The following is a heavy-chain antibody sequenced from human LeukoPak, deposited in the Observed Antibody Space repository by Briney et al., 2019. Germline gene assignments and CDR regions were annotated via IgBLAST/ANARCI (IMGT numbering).Heavy chain of an antibody. V-gene: IGHV4-31*03. D-gene: IGHD6-6*01. Sequence: SDTLSLTCTVSGGSISSGDYYWTWSRQHPGKGLEWIGYIYYSGRTHYNPSRKSRVIISIDTSDNQFCLEVSSVTAADTAVYYCARAQYSSSYVDYWGQGTLVTVSS. J-gene: IGHJ4*02. CDR3: ARAQYSSSYVDY. CDR2: IYYSGRT. CDR1: GGSISSGDYY.